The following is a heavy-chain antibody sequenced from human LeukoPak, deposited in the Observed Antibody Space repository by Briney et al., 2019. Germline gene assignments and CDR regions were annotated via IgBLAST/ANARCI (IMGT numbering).Heavy chain of an antibody. CDR3: ARGVDYYGV. CDR2: INHSGGT. V-gene: IGHV4-34*01. CDR1: GGSFSGYS. Sequence: SETLSLTCAVYGGSFSGYSWNWIRQPPVKGLEWIGEINHSGGTNYNRSLKSRVTISVDTSKKQFSLKLSSVTAADTAVYYCARGVDYYGVWGQGTLVTVSS. D-gene: IGHD3-10*01. J-gene: IGHJ4*02.